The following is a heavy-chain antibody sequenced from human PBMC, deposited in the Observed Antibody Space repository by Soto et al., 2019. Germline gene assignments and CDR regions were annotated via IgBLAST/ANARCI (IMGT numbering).Heavy chain of an antibody. J-gene: IGHJ5*02. V-gene: IGHV4-30-4*01. CDR3: ARATPGVSCWFDP. CDR2: IYYSGST. CDR1: GGSISSGDYY. Sequence: TSETLSLTCTVSGGSISSGDYYWSWIRHPPGKGLEWIGYIYYSGSTYYNPSLKSRVTISVDTSKNQFSLKLSSVTAADTAVYYRARATPGVSCWFDPWGQGTLVTVSS. D-gene: IGHD2-15*01.